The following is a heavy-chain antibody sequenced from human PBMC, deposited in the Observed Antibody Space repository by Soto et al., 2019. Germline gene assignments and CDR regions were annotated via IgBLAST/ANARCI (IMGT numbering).Heavy chain of an antibody. J-gene: IGHJ6*03. CDR2: IIPILGIA. CDR3: ASVVVPAANFYYYYYMDV. D-gene: IGHD2-2*01. V-gene: IGHV1-69*02. CDR1: GGTFSSYT. Sequence: QVQLVQSGAEVKKPGSSVKVSCKASGGTFSSYTISWVRQAPGQGLEWMGRIIPILGIANYAQKFQGRVTITADKSTSTADMELSSLRSEDTAVYYCASVVVPAANFYYYYYMDVWGKGTTVTVSS.